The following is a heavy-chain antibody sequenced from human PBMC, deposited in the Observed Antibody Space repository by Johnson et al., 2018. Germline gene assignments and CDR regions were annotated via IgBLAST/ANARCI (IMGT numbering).Heavy chain of an antibody. V-gene: IGHV3-30*18. CDR1: GFTFSSYG. D-gene: IGHD1-7*01. Sequence: QVQLVQSGGGVVQPGRSLRLSCAASGFTFSSYGMHWVRQAPGKGLEWVAVISYDGSNKYYADSVKGRFTISRDNSKNTLYLQMNSLRAEDTAVYYCAKAQLELLFHYSDYMGVWGKGTTVTVSS. CDR2: ISYDGSNK. CDR3: AKAQLELLFHYSDYMGV. J-gene: IGHJ6*03.